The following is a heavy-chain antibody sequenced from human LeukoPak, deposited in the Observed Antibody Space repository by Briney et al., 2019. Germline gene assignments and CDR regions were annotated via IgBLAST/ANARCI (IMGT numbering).Heavy chain of an antibody. CDR1: GGSISSGGYY. J-gene: IGHJ5*02. V-gene: IGHV4-31*03. CDR3: ARDVGYRRAQWFDP. Sequence: SETLSLTCTVSGGSISSGGYYWSWIRQHPGKGLEWIGYIYYSGSTYYNPSLKSRVTISVDTSKNQFSLKLSSVTAADTAVHYCARDVGYRRAQWFDPWGQGTLVTVSS. CDR2: IYYSGST. D-gene: IGHD5-24*01.